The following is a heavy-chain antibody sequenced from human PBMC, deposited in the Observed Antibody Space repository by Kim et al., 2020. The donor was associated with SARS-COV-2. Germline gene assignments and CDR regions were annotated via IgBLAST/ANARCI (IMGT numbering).Heavy chain of an antibody. V-gene: IGHV4-4*02. J-gene: IGHJ6*02. CDR1: GGSISSSNW. D-gene: IGHD5-18*01. CDR3: ARASGYSYGYYYYGMDV. CDR2: IYHSGST. Sequence: SETLSLTCAVSGGSISSSNWWSWVRQPPGKGLEWIGEIYHSGSTNYNPSLKSRVTISVDKSKNQFSLKLSSVTAADAAVYYCARASGYSYGYYYYGMDVWGQGSTVTVSS.